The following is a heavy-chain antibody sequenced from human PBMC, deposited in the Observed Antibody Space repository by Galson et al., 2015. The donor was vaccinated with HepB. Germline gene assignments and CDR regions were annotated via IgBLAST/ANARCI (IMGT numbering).Heavy chain of an antibody. D-gene: IGHD1-26*01. V-gene: IGHV6-1*01. CDR2: TYYRSKWYN. J-gene: IGHJ5*02. CDR1: GDSVSSNSAA. Sequence: CAISGDSVSSNSAAWNWIRRSPSRGLEWLGRTYYRSKWYNDYAVSVKSRITINPDTSKNQFSLQLNSVTPEDTAVYYCARTRLVGATIVDWFDPWGQGTLVTVSS. CDR3: ARTRLVGATIVDWFDP.